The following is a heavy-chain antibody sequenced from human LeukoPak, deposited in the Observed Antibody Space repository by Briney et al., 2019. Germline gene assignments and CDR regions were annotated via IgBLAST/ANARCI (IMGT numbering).Heavy chain of an antibody. CDR2: IHPGDSDT. CDR1: GYSFTTYW. J-gene: IGHJ4*02. D-gene: IGHD6-19*01. V-gene: IGHV5-51*01. CDR3: ARPLIYSSGWYGLGY. Sequence: GESLKISCKGSGYSFTTYWIGWVRQMPGKGLGWMGIIHPGDSDTRYSPSFQGQVTISADKSISTAYLQWSSLKASDTAMYYCARPLIYSSGWYGLGYWGQGTLVTVSS.